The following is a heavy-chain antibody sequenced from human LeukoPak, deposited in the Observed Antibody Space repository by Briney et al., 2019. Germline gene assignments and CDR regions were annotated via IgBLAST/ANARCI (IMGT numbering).Heavy chain of an antibody. V-gene: IGHV4-39*01. J-gene: IGHJ6*02. CDR2: IYYSGST. CDR3: ARTIYDSIFWGYYGMDV. D-gene: IGHD3-22*01. CDR1: GGSIRSSSSY. Sequence: SETLSLTCTVSGGSIRSSSSYWGWIRQPPGKGLEWIGSIYYSGSTYYNPSLKSRVTISVDTSKNQFSLKLSSVTAADTAVYYCARTIYDSIFWGYYGMDVWGQGTTVTVSS.